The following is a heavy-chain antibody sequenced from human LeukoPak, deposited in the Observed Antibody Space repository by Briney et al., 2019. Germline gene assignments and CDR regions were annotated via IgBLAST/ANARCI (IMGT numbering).Heavy chain of an antibody. CDR2: ISYDGSNK. V-gene: IGHV3-30*03. Sequence: GGSLRLSCAASGFTFSSYGMHWVRQAPGKGLEWVAVISYDGSNKYYADSVKGRFTISRDNSKNTLYLQMDSLRAEDTAVYYCASAVPYYGSGSYYKPTYWGQGTLVTVSS. D-gene: IGHD3-10*01. CDR3: ASAVPYYGSGSYYKPTY. CDR1: GFTFSSYG. J-gene: IGHJ4*02.